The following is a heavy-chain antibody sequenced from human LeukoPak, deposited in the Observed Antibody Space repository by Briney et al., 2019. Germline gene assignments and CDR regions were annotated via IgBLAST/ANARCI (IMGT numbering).Heavy chain of an antibody. J-gene: IGHJ4*02. CDR1: GLTFSSNY. V-gene: IGHV3-53*01. CDR3: AKVNYGSGSYSGGVDY. D-gene: IGHD3-10*01. Sequence: GGSLRLSCAASGLTFSSNYMSWVRQAPGKGLEWVSVIYSGGSTYYADSVKGRFTITRDNSKNTLYLQMNSLRAEDTAVYYCAKVNYGSGSYSGGVDYWGQGTLVTVSS. CDR2: IYSGGST.